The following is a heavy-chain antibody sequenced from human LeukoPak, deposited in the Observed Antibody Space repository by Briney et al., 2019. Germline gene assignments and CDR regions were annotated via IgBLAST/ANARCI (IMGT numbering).Heavy chain of an antibody. J-gene: IGHJ3*02. CDR1: GFTFSSYS. Sequence: PGGSLRLSCAASGFTFSSYSMNWVRQAPGKGLEWVSSISSGGSTISYADSVKGRFTISRDNAKNSLYLQMNSLRAEDTAVYYCARLAARLDAFDIWGQGTMVTVSS. D-gene: IGHD6-6*01. CDR2: ISSGGSTI. CDR3: ARLAARLDAFDI. V-gene: IGHV3-48*01.